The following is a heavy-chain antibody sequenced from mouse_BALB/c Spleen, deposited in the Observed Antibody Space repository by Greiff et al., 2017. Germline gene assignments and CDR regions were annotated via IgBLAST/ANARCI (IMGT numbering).Heavy chain of an antibody. V-gene: IGHV10-1*02. CDR3: VRHVDGYYDYYAMDY. J-gene: IGHJ4*01. Sequence: EVMLVESGGGLVQPKGSLKLSCAASGFTFNTYAMNWVRQAPGKGLEWVARIRSKSNNYATYYADSVKDRFTISRDDSQSMLYLQMNNLKTEDTAMYYCVRHVDGYYDYYAMDYWGQGTSVTVSS. CDR2: IRSKSNNYAT. CDR1: GFTFNTYA. D-gene: IGHD2-3*01.